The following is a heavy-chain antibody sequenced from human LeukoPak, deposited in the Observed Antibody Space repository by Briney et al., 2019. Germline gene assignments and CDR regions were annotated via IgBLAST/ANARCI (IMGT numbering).Heavy chain of an antibody. J-gene: IGHJ5*02. CDR3: ARHVEGGGFDP. Sequence: GGSLRLSCVASGFIFSNNWMAWVRQAPGKGLEWVANIKEDGSDTHYVDSVKGRFTVSRDNAENSLYLQMNSLRAEDTAVYYCARHVEGGGFDPWGQGTLVTVSS. CDR2: IKEDGSDT. V-gene: IGHV3-7*01. D-gene: IGHD3-10*01. CDR1: GFIFSNNW.